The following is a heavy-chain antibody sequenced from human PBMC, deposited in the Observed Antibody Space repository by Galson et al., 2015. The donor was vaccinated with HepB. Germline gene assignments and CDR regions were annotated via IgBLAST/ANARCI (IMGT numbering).Heavy chain of an antibody. CDR2: IYYSGST. D-gene: IGHD3-10*01. CDR1: GGSFSSYY. V-gene: IGHV4-59*01. CDR3: ARDSPAMVRGVIMSYYYYGMDV. J-gene: IGHJ6*02. Sequence: TLSLTCAVYGGSFSSYYWGWIRQPPGKGLEWIGYIYYSGSTNYNPSLKSRVTISVDTSKNQFSLKLSSVTAADTAVYYCARDSPAMVRGVIMSYYYYGMDVWGQGTTVTVSS.